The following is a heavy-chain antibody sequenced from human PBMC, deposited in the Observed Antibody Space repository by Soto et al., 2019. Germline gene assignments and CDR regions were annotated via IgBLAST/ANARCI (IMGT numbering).Heavy chain of an antibody. CDR3: AREDIRYYGMDV. Sequence: ASVKVSCEASGYTFTGYYMHWVRQAPGQGLEWMGWINPNSGGTNYAQKFQGWVTMTRDTSISTAYMELSRLRSDDTAVYYCAREDIRYYGMDVWGQGTTVTVSS. D-gene: IGHD2-15*01. V-gene: IGHV1-2*04. J-gene: IGHJ6*02. CDR1: GYTFTGYY. CDR2: INPNSGGT.